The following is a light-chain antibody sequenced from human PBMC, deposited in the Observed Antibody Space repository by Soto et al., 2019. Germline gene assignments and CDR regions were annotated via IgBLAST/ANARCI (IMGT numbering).Light chain of an antibody. CDR3: SSYTSGSTWV. CDR1: SSDVGGYNY. CDR2: EVS. Sequence: QSALTQPASVSGSPGQSITISCTGTSSDVGGYNYVSWYQQHTGKAPKLMIYEVSNRPSGVSNRFSGSKSGNTASLTISGLQAEDEADYYCSSYTSGSTWVFGGGTKLTVL. V-gene: IGLV2-14*01. J-gene: IGLJ3*02.